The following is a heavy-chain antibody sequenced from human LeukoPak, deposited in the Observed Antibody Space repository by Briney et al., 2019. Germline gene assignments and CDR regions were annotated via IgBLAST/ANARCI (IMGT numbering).Heavy chain of an antibody. V-gene: IGHV1-18*01. Sequence: GASVKVSCKASGYTFTSYGISWVRQAPGQGLEWMGWISAYNGNTNYAQKFQGRVTITADESTSTAYMELSSLRSEDTAVYYCARRGNAMALRYWGQGTLVTVSS. J-gene: IGHJ4*02. CDR3: ARRGNAMALRY. D-gene: IGHD2-2*01. CDR1: GYTFTSYG. CDR2: ISAYNGNT.